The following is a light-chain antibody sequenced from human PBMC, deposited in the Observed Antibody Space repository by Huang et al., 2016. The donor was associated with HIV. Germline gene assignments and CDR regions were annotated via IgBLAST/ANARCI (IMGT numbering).Light chain of an antibody. V-gene: IGKV1-39*01. J-gene: IGKJ4*01. CDR3: QQSYSSLT. CDR2: ASS. Sequence: DIQMTQSPSSLSASVGDRVTITCRASQSISSYLNWYQQKPRKAPKLLIYASSSMQSGVPSRFSGGGSGTDFTLTISSLQPEDFATYYCQQSYSSLTFGGGTKVEIK. CDR1: QSISSY.